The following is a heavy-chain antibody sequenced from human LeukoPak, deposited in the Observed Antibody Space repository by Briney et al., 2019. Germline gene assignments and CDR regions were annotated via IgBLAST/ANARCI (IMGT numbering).Heavy chain of an antibody. J-gene: IGHJ5*02. V-gene: IGHV3-33*01. CDR1: GFTFNTYG. CDR2: IWYDLSNK. CDR3: AREITMIRGAPLGWFDP. D-gene: IGHD3-10*01. Sequence: GGSLRLSCAASGFTFNTYGIDWLRQSPGGWLEWLAVIWYDLSNKYYADSGKGRFSISRDNSKHSLYLQMNSLRAEDTAVYYCAREITMIRGAPLGWFDPWGQGPPVPVSS.